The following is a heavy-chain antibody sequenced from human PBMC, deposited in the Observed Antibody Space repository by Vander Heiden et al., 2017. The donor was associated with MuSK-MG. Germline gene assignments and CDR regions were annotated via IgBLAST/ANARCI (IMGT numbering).Heavy chain of an antibody. J-gene: IGHJ4*02. CDR1: GFPFSSYS. CDR3: ARIAAAGLYFDY. V-gene: IGHV3-21*01. Sequence: EVQLVESGGGLVKPGGSLRLSCAASGFPFSSYSMNWVRQAPGKGLEWVASISSSSSNIYYADSVKGRFTITRDNAKNSLYLQMNSLRAEDTAVYYCARIAAAGLYFDYWGQGTLVTVSS. CDR2: ISSSSSNI. D-gene: IGHD6-13*01.